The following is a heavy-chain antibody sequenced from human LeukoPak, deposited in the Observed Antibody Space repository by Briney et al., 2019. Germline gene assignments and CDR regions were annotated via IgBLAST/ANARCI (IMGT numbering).Heavy chain of an antibody. D-gene: IGHD3-3*01. J-gene: IGHJ6*03. CDR3: ARVVPGYLEWLLPNYYYYYYMDV. Sequence: SETLSLTCTVSGGSISSYYWSWIRQPPGKGLEWIGYIYYSGSTNYNPSLKSRVTISVDTSRNQFSLKLSSVTAADTAVYYCARVVPGYLEWLLPNYYYYYYMDVWGKGTTVTVSS. CDR1: GGSISSYY. CDR2: IYYSGST. V-gene: IGHV4-59*12.